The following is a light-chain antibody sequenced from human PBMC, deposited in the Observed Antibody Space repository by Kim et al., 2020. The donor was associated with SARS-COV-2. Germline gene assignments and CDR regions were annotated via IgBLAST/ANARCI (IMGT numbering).Light chain of an antibody. CDR2: RSN. V-gene: IGLV1-47*01. CDR1: SSNIGINH. Sequence: GQRVTISCSGSSSNIGINHVYWYQQLPGTAPKLLIYRSNQRPSGVPDRFSGSKSGTSASLAISGLRSEDGSDYYCTAWDDSLRGYVFGTGTKVTVL. CDR3: TAWDDSLRGYV. J-gene: IGLJ1*01.